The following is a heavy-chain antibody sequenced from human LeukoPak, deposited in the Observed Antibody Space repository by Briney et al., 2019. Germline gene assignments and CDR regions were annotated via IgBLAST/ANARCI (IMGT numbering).Heavy chain of an antibody. CDR3: ARDHHSSGWSIRGDAFDI. J-gene: IGHJ3*02. CDR2: ISSSSSSI. D-gene: IGHD6-19*01. CDR1: GFTFSISS. V-gene: IGHV3-48*04. Sequence: GGSLRLSCVASGFTFSISSMSWVRQAPGKGLEWVSYISSSSSSIYDADSVRGRFTISRDNAKNSLYLQMNSLRAEDTAVYYCARDHHSSGWSIRGDAFDIWGQGTMVTVSS.